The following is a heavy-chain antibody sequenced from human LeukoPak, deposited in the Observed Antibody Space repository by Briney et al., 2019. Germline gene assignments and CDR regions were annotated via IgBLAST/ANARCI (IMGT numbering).Heavy chain of an antibody. Sequence: PSETLSLTCIVSGGSISSYYWGWVRHPPGKGLEWIGYIHYSGSTNYNPSLTSRLTISVDPSKNQSSLRLSSVPAADTAVYYCARSRSRGYSGDFDYWGQGTLGTVS. V-gene: IGHV4-59*01. CDR1: GGSISSYY. J-gene: IGHJ4*02. D-gene: IGHD5-12*01. CDR2: IHYSGST. CDR3: ARSRSRGYSGDFDY.